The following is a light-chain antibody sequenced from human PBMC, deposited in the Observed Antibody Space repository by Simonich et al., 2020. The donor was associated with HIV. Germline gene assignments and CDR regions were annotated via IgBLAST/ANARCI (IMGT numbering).Light chain of an antibody. Sequence: ETVMTQSPATLSVSPGERAILSCRASQSVSSNLAWYQQKPGQAPRLLIYGASTRATGIPARFSGSGSGTEFTLTISSMQSEDFAVYYCQQYNNGPPITFGQGTRLEIK. CDR1: QSVSSN. V-gene: IGKV3-15*01. CDR3: QQYNNGPPIT. CDR2: GAS. J-gene: IGKJ5*01.